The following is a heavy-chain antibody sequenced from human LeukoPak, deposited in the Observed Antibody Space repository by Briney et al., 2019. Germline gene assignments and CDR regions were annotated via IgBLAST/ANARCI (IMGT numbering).Heavy chain of an antibody. V-gene: IGHV3-30*03. Sequence: GGSLRLSCAASGFTFSSYGMHWVRQAPGKGLEWVAVISYDGSNKYYADSVKGRFTISRDNSKNTLYLQMNSLRAEDMAVYYCARGKYYYETSGSRTWCFDLWGRGTLVTVSS. J-gene: IGHJ2*01. D-gene: IGHD3-22*01. CDR2: ISYDGSNK. CDR3: ARGKYYYETSGSRTWCFDL. CDR1: GFTFSSYG.